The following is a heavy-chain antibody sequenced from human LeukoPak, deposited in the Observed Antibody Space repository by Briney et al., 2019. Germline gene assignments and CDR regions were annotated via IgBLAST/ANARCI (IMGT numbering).Heavy chain of an antibody. Sequence: ASVKVSCKASGYTFTGYYIRWVRQAPGQGLEWMGYINPNSGYTNYAQKFQDRVTVTRDTSISTAYMGLSRLRSDDTAVYYCAREEANTRIHFDYWGQGTLVTVSS. V-gene: IGHV1-2*02. J-gene: IGHJ4*02. D-gene: IGHD3-22*01. CDR3: AREEANTRIHFDY. CDR1: GYTFTGYY. CDR2: INPNSGYT.